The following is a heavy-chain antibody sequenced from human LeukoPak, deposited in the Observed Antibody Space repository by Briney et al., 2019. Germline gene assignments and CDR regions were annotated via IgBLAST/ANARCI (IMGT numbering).Heavy chain of an antibody. Sequence: SETLSLTCTVSGGSISNYYWSWIRQPPGKGLEWIGYIYYSGSTNYNPSLKSRVTISVDTSKSQFSLKLSSVTAADTAVYYCARHQWLLPRFDYWGQGTLVTVSS. CDR2: IYYSGST. CDR3: ARHQWLLPRFDY. CDR1: GGSISNYY. J-gene: IGHJ4*02. V-gene: IGHV4-59*08. D-gene: IGHD6-19*01.